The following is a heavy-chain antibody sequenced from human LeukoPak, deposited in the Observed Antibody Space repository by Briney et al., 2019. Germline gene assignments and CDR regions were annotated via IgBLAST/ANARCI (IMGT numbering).Heavy chain of an antibody. CDR3: ASYKGDTYYYDSSGYYSAFDI. CDR2: IYYSGST. J-gene: IGHJ3*02. Sequence: ESSETLSLTCTVSGASISSSTYYWGWIRQPPGKGLEWIGTIYYSGSTYYNPSLQSRVTISVDTSKNQFSLKLSSVTAADTAVYYCASYKGDTYYYDSSGYYSAFDIWGQGTMVTVSS. CDR1: GASISSSTYY. D-gene: IGHD3-22*01. V-gene: IGHV4-39*07.